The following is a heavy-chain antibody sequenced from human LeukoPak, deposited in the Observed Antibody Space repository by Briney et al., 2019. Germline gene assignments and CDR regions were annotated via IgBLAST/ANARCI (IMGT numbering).Heavy chain of an antibody. J-gene: IGHJ4*02. CDR3: ARDENPLRYFDWPPFDY. D-gene: IGHD3-9*01. V-gene: IGHV3-11*04. CDR2: ISSSGSTI. Sequence: SGGSLRLSCAASGFTFSDYYMSWIRHAPGKGREWVSYISSSGSTIYYADSVKGRFTSSRDNAKNSLYLQINSPRAEDTAVYYCARDENPLRYFDWPPFDYWGQGTLVTVSS. CDR1: GFTFSDYY.